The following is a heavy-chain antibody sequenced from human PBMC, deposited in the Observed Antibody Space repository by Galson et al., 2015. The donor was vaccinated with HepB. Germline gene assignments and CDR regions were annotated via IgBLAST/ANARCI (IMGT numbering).Heavy chain of an antibody. CDR3: ARDDYVFALAGHKDY. Sequence: SVKVSCKASGYTFTSYGISWVRQAPGQGLEWMGWISAYNGNTNYAQKLQGRVTMTTDTSTSTAYMELRSLRSDDTAVYYCARDDYVFALAGHKDYWGQGTLVTVSS. CDR1: GYTFTSYG. J-gene: IGHJ4*02. CDR2: ISAYNGNT. D-gene: IGHD3-16*01. V-gene: IGHV1-18*01.